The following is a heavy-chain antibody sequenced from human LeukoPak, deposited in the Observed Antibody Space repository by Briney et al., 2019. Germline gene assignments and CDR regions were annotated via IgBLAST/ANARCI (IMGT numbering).Heavy chain of an antibody. CDR2: IDPEDGKT. CDR3: ATERATFGLVDFDY. V-gene: IGHV1-69-2*01. J-gene: IGHJ4*01. CDR1: GYMFTDYF. Sequence: GASVKVSCKASGYMFTDYFMHWVQQSPGKGLEWMGRIDPEDGKTIFAERFKGKITITADRSTHTSYMEMNRLRSEDTAVYYCATERATFGLVDFDYWGQGTPVTVSS. D-gene: IGHD3-3*01.